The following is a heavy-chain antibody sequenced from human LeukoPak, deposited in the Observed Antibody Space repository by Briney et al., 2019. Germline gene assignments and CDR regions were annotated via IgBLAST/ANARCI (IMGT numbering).Heavy chain of an antibody. J-gene: IGHJ4*02. D-gene: IGHD6-13*01. CDR3: ARDISSSWYIVDY. Sequence: GGSLRLSCAASGFTFSDYYMSWIRQAPGKGLEWVSYISSSGSTIHYADSVKGRFTISRDNAKNSLYLQMNSLRAEDTAVYYCARDISSSWYIVDYWGQGTLVTVSS. CDR2: ISSSGSTI. CDR1: GFTFSDYY. V-gene: IGHV3-11*04.